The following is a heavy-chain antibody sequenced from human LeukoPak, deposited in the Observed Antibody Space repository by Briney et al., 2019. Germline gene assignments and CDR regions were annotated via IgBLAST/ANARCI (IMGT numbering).Heavy chain of an antibody. V-gene: IGHV4-38-2*01. J-gene: IGHJ2*01. CDR2: IYHSGST. Sequence: SETLSLTCAVSGYSISSGYYWGWIRQPPGKGLEWIGSIYHSGSTYYNPSLKSRVTISVDTSKSQFSLKLSSVTAADTAVYYCARALGTRSGYFDLWGRGTLVTVSS. CDR3: ARALGTRSGYFDL. CDR1: GYSISSGYY. D-gene: IGHD3-10*01.